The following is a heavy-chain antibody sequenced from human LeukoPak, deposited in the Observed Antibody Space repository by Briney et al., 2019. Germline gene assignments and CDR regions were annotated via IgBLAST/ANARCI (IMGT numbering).Heavy chain of an antibody. J-gene: IGHJ3*01. CDR3: ARSSSPHLATVL. V-gene: IGHV3-30*02. CDR1: GFTFSSYG. CDR2: IRYDGSNK. Sequence: GGSLRLSCAASGFTFSSYGMHWVRQAPGKGLEWVAFIRYDGSNKYYADSVKGRFTISRDNAKNSLYLQMNSLRAEDTAVYYCARSSSPHLATVLWGQGTMVTVSS. D-gene: IGHD6-13*01.